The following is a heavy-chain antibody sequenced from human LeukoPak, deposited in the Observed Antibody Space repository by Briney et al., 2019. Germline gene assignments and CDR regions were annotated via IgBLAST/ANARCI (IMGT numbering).Heavy chain of an antibody. CDR1: GYTFTSYG. D-gene: IGHD3-22*01. V-gene: IGHV1-69*06. CDR3: ARDRPFFYDSIQSDY. Sequence: ASVKVSCKASGYTFTSYGISWVRQAPGQGLEWMGGIIPFFGTANYAQKFQGRVTITADKSTSTAYMELRSLRSDDTAVYYCARDRPFFYDSIQSDYWGQGTLVTVSS. CDR2: IIPFFGTA. J-gene: IGHJ4*02.